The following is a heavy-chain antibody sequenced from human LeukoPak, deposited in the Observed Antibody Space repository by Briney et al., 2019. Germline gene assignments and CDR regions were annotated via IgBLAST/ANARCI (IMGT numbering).Heavy chain of an antibody. CDR3: AKESLPHRGYYFDS. CDR2: ISEDGGAR. CDR1: GFTFSAYA. Sequence: GGSLRLSCAASGFTFSAYAMSWVRQAPGKGLEWVSAISEDGGARLYADSVKVRFTISRDNSENTVSLQVNSLRAGDTAVYFRAKESLPHRGYYFDSWGRGTLITVSS. D-gene: IGHD3-22*01. V-gene: IGHV3-23*01. J-gene: IGHJ4*02.